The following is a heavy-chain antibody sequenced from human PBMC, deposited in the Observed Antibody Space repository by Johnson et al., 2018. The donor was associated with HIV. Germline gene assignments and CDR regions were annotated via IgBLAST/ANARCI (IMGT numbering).Heavy chain of an antibody. D-gene: IGHD3-22*01. Sequence: VQLVESGGGVVQPGGSLRLSCAASGFTFDDYGMSWVRQVPGKGLAWVSGINWNGGSIGYAESVQGRFTIPRDHAKNSLYLQMNSLRAEDTAVYYCARGSRYTYDNDDAYLLHAFDIWGQGTMVTVSS. CDR2: INWNGGSI. J-gene: IGHJ3*02. CDR1: GFTFDDYG. CDR3: ARGSRYTYDNDDAYLLHAFDI. V-gene: IGHV3-20*04.